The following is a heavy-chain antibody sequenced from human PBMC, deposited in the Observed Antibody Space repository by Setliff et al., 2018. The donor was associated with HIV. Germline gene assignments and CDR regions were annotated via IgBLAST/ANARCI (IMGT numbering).Heavy chain of an antibody. Sequence: GASVKVSCKASGYTFTGYYVHWVRQAPGQGLEWMGRIIPNSGGTNYAQKFQGRVTMTRDTSISTAYMELTRLRSDDTAVYYCATKLHCTNGVCLDAFDIWGQGTMVTVSS. CDR3: ATKLHCTNGVCLDAFDI. CDR2: IIPNSGGT. D-gene: IGHD2-8*01. V-gene: IGHV1-2*06. CDR1: GYTFTGYY. J-gene: IGHJ3*02.